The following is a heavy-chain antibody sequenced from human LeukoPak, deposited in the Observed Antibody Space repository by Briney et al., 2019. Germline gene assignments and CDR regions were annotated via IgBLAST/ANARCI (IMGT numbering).Heavy chain of an antibody. D-gene: IGHD3-9*01. CDR3: ARDGLISGLRYFDWSNTYYHYYYMDV. Sequence: ASVKVSFKASGYTFTSYGISWVRQATGQGLEWMGWMNPNSGNTGYAQKFQGRVTMTRNTSISTAYMELSSLRSEDTAVYYCARDGLISGLRYFDWSNTYYHYYYMDVWGKGTTVTVSS. CDR2: MNPNSGNT. J-gene: IGHJ6*03. V-gene: IGHV1-8*02. CDR1: GYTFTSYG.